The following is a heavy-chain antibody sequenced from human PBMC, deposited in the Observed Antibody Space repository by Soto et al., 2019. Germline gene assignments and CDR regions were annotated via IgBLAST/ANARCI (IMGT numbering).Heavy chain of an antibody. CDR1: GGTFSIYA. CDR3: ARDLGSGYDPGDY. CDR2: IIPIIGTR. V-gene: IGHV1-69*12. J-gene: IGHJ4*02. D-gene: IGHD5-12*01. Sequence: QVQLVQSGAEVKKPGSSVKVSCKASGGTFSIYAVSWVRQAPGQGLEWMGGIIPIIGTRNYAQRFQGRITITGDESTSTAYMELSSLKSEDTAVYSCARDLGSGYDPGDYWGQGTLVTVSS.